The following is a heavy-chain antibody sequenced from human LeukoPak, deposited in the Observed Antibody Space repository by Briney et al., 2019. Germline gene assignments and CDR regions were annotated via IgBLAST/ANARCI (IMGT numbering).Heavy chain of an antibody. V-gene: IGHV3-30*04. D-gene: IGHD3-3*01. CDR2: ISYDGSNK. J-gene: IGHJ6*02. Sequence: GGSLRLSCAASGFTFSSYAMHWVRQAPGKGLEWVAVISYDGSNKYYADSVKGRFTISRDNSKNTLYLQMNSLRAEDTAVYYCAREAPRYDFWSGYPLYVWGQGTTVTVSS. CDR1: GFTFSSYA. CDR3: AREAPRYDFWSGYPLYV.